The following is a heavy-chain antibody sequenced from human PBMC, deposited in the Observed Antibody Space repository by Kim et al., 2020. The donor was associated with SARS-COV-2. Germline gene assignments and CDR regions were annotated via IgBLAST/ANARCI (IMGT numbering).Heavy chain of an antibody. CDR1: GDSVSSNSAA. CDR3: ARDLPGMGSSSTPSRRFDY. J-gene: IGHJ4*02. CDR2: TYYRSKWYN. V-gene: IGHV6-1*01. D-gene: IGHD6-13*01. Sequence: SHTLSLTCAISGDSVSSNSAAWNWIRQSPSRGLEWLGRTYYRSKWYNDYAVSVKSRITINPDTSKNQFSLQLNSVTPEDTAVYYCARDLPGMGSSSTPSRRFDYWGQGTLVTVSS.